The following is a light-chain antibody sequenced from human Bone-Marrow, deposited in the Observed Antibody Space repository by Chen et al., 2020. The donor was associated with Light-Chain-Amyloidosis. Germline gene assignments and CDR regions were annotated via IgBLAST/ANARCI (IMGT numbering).Light chain of an antibody. CDR3: QVWDRSSDRPV. CDR2: DDS. CDR1: NIGTTS. J-gene: IGLJ3*02. V-gene: IGLV3-21*02. Sequence: SYVLTQPSSVSVAPGQTATIACGGNNIGTTSEHWYQQTSGQAPLLVVYDDSYRPAGIPGRLSGSNSGNTATLTISRVEAGDEADYYCQVWDRSSDRPVFGGGTKLTVL.